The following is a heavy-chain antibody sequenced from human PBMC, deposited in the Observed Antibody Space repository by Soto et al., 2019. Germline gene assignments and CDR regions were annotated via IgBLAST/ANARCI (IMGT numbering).Heavy chain of an antibody. CDR2: ISYDGSNK. Sequence: QVQLVESGGGVVQPGRSLRLSCAASGFTFSSYAMHWVRQAPGKGLEWVAVISYDGSNKYYADSVKGQFTISRDNAETTRNLQMNSLGAEDTAVYYYARGQGYCSGGSCYPNPVYFDLWGRGTLVTVSS. CDR3: ARGQGYCSGGSCYPNPVYFDL. CDR1: GFTFSSYA. V-gene: IGHV3-30-3*01. D-gene: IGHD2-15*01. J-gene: IGHJ2*01.